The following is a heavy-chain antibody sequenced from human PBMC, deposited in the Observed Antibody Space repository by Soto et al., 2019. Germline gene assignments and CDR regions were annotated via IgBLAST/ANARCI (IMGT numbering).Heavy chain of an antibody. D-gene: IGHD5-18*01. J-gene: IGHJ6*02. Sequence: PSETLSLTCAVSGGSISSSNWWSWVRQPPGKGLEWIGEIYHSGSTNYNPSLKSRVTISVDKSKNQFSLKLSSVTAADTAVYYCARARGYSYGYYYYYYGMDVWSQGTTVTVSS. CDR3: ARARGYSYGYYYYYYGMDV. CDR1: GGSISSSNW. CDR2: IYHSGST. V-gene: IGHV4-4*02.